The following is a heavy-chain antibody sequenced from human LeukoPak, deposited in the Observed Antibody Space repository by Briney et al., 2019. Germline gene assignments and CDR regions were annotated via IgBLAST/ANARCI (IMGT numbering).Heavy chain of an antibody. J-gene: IGHJ2*01. V-gene: IGHV4-34*01. CDR3: ARRRVVVVAATVPSLKRYWYFDL. CDR1: GGSFSGYY. D-gene: IGHD2-15*01. Sequence: SETLSLTCAVYGGSFSGYYCSWIRQPPGKGLEWIGEINHSGSTNYNPSLKSRVTISVDTTKYQFYLKLRSVSAADTAVYYCARRRVVVVAATVPSLKRYWYFDLWGRGTLVTVSS. CDR2: INHSGST.